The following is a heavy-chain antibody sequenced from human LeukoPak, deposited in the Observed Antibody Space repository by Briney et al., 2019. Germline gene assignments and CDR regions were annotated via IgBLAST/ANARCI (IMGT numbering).Heavy chain of an antibody. CDR2: ISNSGSPI. J-gene: IGHJ4*02. CDR3: AGGPQYGGSFAF. CDR1: GFTFTNYE. V-gene: IGHV3-48*03. D-gene: IGHD1-26*01. Sequence: GGSLRLSCAASGFTFTNYEMAWVRQAPGMGPEFISYISNSGSPIKSGNAVKGRFTISRDNSKNSVYLQMDSLRAEDTAVYYCAGGPQYGGSFAFWGQGTLVTVSS.